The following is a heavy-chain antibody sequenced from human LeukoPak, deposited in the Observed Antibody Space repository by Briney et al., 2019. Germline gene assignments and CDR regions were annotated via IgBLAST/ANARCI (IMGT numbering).Heavy chain of an antibody. Sequence: GGSLRLSCAASGFTFSSHWMNWVRQAPGKGLEWVSGISPGGGPTYYADSVKGRFTISRDDSKNTLYLQMNSLRAEDTAVYYCAKAGYSSGWYAGYYYYMDVWGKGTTVTISS. V-gene: IGHV3-23*01. J-gene: IGHJ6*03. CDR1: GFTFSSHW. CDR2: ISPGGGPT. D-gene: IGHD6-19*01. CDR3: AKAGYSSGWYAGYYYYMDV.